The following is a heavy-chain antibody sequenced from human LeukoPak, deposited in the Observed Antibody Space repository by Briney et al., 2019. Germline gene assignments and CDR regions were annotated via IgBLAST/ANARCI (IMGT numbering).Heavy chain of an antibody. CDR2: IYTSGST. J-gene: IGHJ3*02. CDR1: GGSISSYY. V-gene: IGHV4-4*07. D-gene: IGHD6-19*01. CDR3: ARRRKLEGSIAVTAGDAFDI. Sequence: PSETLSLTCTVSGGSISSYYWSWIRQPAGKGLEWIGRIYTSGSTNYNPSLKSRVTMSVDTSKNQFSLKLSSVTAADTAVYYCARRRKLEGSIAVTAGDAFDIWGQGTMVTVSS.